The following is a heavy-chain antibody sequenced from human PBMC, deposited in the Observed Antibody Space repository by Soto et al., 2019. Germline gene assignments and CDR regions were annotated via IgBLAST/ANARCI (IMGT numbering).Heavy chain of an antibody. CDR2: IIPIFGTA. CDR3: ARDGASITMIVVVTDYYYYGMDV. V-gene: IGHV1-69*13. D-gene: IGHD3-22*01. J-gene: IGHJ6*02. CDR1: GGTFSSYA. Sequence: SVKVSCKASGGTFSSYAISWVRQAPGQGLEWMGGIIPIFGTANYAQKFQGRVTITADESTSTAYMELSSPRSEDTAVYYCARDGASITMIVVVTDYYYYGMDVWGQGTTVTVSS.